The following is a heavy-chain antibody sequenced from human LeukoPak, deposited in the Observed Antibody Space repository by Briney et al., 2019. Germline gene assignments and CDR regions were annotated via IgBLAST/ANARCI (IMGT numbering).Heavy chain of an antibody. CDR3: ARAGYCSSTSCYYYYGMDV. V-gene: IGHV4-30-4*01. J-gene: IGHJ6*02. Sequence: SETLSLTCTVSGGSISSGDYYWSWICQPPGKGLEWIGYIYYSGSTYYNPSLKSRVTISVDTSKNQFSLKLSSVTAADTAVYYCARAGYCSSTSCYYYYGMDVWGQGTTVTVSS. CDR1: GGSISSGDYY. D-gene: IGHD2-2*01. CDR2: IYYSGST.